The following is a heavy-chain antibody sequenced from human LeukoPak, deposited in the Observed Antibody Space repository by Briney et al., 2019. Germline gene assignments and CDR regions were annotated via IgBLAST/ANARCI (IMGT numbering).Heavy chain of an antibody. D-gene: IGHD3-16*01. CDR1: GDSISSTSSY. J-gene: IGHJ4*02. V-gene: IGHV4-39*06. Sequence: PSETLSLTCTVSGDSISSTSSYWGWIRQPPGKGLEWIGSAFYSGTTYKSPSLKSRVTISVDTSKNQFTLKLSSVTAADTAVYYCARGRYGWLPFDYWGQGTLVTVSS. CDR2: AFYSGTT. CDR3: ARGRYGWLPFDY.